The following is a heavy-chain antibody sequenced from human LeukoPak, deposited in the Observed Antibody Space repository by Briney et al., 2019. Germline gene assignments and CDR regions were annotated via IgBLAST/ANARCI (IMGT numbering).Heavy chain of an antibody. CDR2: IIPIFGTA. D-gene: IGHD2-2*01. CDR1: GGTFSSYA. Sequence: GASVKVSCKASGGTFSSYAISWVRQAPGQGLEWMGGIIPIFGTANCAQKFQGRVTITTDESTSTAYMELSSLRSEDTAVYYCARNEGYCSSTSCSSFDYWGQGTLVTVSS. V-gene: IGHV1-69*05. J-gene: IGHJ4*02. CDR3: ARNEGYCSSTSCSSFDY.